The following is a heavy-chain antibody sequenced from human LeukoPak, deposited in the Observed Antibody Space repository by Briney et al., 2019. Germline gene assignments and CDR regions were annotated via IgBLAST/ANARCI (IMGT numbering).Heavy chain of an antibody. J-gene: IGHJ4*02. V-gene: IGHV3-66*01. CDR1: GFTVSSNY. Sequence: GGSLRLSCAASGFTVSSNYMSWVRQAPGKGLEWVSVIYSGGSTYYADSVKGRFTISRDNSKNTLYLQMNSLRAEDTAVYYCARVWRDGYKNTTLDYWGQGTLVTVSS. CDR2: IYSGGST. D-gene: IGHD5-24*01. CDR3: ARVWRDGYKNTTLDY.